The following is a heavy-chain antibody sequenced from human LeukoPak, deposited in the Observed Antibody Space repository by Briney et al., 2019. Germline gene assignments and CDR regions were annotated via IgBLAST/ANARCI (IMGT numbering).Heavy chain of an antibody. CDR3: AKRGVVIRVILVGFHKEAYYFDS. J-gene: IGHJ4*02. V-gene: IGHV3-23*01. CDR1: GITLSNYG. CDR2: ISDRGSRT. Sequence: GGSLRLSCAVSGITLSNYGMSWVRQAPGKGLEWVAGISDRGSRTNYADSVKGRFTISTGHPKNTLYLQMNSLRAEDTAVYFCAKRGVVIRVILVGFHKEAYYFDSWGQGALVTVSS. D-gene: IGHD3-22*01.